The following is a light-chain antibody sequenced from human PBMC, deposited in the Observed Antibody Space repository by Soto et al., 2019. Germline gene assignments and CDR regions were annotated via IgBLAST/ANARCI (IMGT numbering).Light chain of an antibody. CDR2: GTF. CDR1: QSVSINY. J-gene: IGKJ1*01. Sequence: EVVLTQSPGTLSLSPWERVTLSCRSSQSVSINYLAWYQQKPGQAPRLLIYGTFSRATGIPDRFRGSGSGTEFTLTISSLRSEDSAIYYCQQYFEWPPMTFGQGTKVDIK. CDR3: QQYFEWPPMT. V-gene: IGKV3-20*01.